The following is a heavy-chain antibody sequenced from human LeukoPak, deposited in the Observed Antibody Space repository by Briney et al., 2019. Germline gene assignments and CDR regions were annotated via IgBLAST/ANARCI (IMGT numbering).Heavy chain of an antibody. D-gene: IGHD3-10*01. V-gene: IGHV4-61*02. CDR1: GGSITNGGYY. Sequence: SETLSLTCSVSGGSITNGGYYWSWIRQPAGKGLEWIGRIYTTGNTNYNPSLKSRVTISVDTSKNQFSLKLSSVTAADTAVYYCAREGLNMVRGVIPKEAWGWFDPWGQGTLVTVSS. CDR2: IYTTGNT. J-gene: IGHJ5*02. CDR3: AREGLNMVRGVIPKEAWGWFDP.